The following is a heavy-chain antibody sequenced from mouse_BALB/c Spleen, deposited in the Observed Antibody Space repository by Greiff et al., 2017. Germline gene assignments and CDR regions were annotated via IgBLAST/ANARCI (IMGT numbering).Heavy chain of an antibody. CDR3: ARSGDGYRAY. J-gene: IGHJ3*01. D-gene: IGHD2-3*01. CDR1: GYAFTNYL. Sequence: QVQLQQSGAELVRPGTSVKVSCKASGYAFTNYLIEWVKQRPGQGLEWIGVINPGSGGTNYNEKFKGKATLTADKSSSTAYMQLSSLTSDDSAVYFCARSGDGYRAYWGQGTLVTVSA. CDR2: INPGSGGT. V-gene: IGHV1-54*03.